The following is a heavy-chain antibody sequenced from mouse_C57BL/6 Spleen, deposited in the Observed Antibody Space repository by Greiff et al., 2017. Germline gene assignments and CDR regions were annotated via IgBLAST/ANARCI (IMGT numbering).Heavy chain of an antibody. CDR2: ISGGGGNT. J-gene: IGHJ3*01. D-gene: IGHD2-3*01. V-gene: IGHV5-9*01. CDR3: ARDDGYYVWFAY. CDR1: GFTFSSYT. Sequence: EVKLVESGGGLVKPGGSLKLSCAASGFTFSSYTMSWVRQTPEKRLEWVATISGGGGNTYYPDSVKGRFTISRDNAKNTLYLQMSSLRSEDTALYYCARDDGYYVWFAYWGQGTLVTVSA.